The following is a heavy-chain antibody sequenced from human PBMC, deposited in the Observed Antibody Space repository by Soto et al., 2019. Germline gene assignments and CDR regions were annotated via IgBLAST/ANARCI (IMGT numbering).Heavy chain of an antibody. D-gene: IGHD2-2*01. CDR3: ARFVVVPAAMGDYYYGMDV. Sequence: QVQLQESGPGLVKPSGTLSLTCAVSGGSISSSNWWSWVRQPPGNGLEWIGEIYHSGSTNYNPSLKSRVTISVDKSKNQFSLKLSSVTAADTAVYYCARFVVVPAAMGDYYYGMDVWGQGTTVTVSS. CDR2: IYHSGST. V-gene: IGHV4-4*02. CDR1: GGSISSSNW. J-gene: IGHJ6*02.